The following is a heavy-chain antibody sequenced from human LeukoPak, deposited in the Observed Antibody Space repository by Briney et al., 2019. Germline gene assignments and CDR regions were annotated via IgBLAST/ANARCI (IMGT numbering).Heavy chain of an antibody. CDR3: ARGYYDNSGYYFPFDF. V-gene: IGHV3-21*05. Sequence: GGSLRLSCAASGFTFSRYELNWVRQAPGKGLEWVSYIRSSSSYTNYADSVKGRFTISRDNAKNSLYLQMNSLRAEDTAVYYCARGYYDNSGYYFPFDFWGQGTLVTVSS. CDR2: IRSSSSYT. CDR1: GFTFSRYE. J-gene: IGHJ4*02. D-gene: IGHD3-22*01.